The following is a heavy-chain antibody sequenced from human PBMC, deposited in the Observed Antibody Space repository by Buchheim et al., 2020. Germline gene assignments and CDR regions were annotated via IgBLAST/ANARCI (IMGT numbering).Heavy chain of an antibody. Sequence: EVQLLESGGGLVQPGGSLRLSCAASGFTFSSYAMSWVRQAPGKGLEWVSYISSSGSTIYYADSVKGRFTISRDNAKNSLYLQMNSLRAEDTAVYYCARDKPYYDFWSGYLGYFDYWGQGTL. J-gene: IGHJ4*02. V-gene: IGHV3-48*03. CDR1: GFTFSSYA. CDR2: ISSSGSTI. D-gene: IGHD3-3*01. CDR3: ARDKPYYDFWSGYLGYFDY.